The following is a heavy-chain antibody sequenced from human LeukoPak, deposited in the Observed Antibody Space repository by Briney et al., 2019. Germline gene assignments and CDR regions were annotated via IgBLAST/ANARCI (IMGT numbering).Heavy chain of an antibody. D-gene: IGHD3-16*01. CDR2: ISSNGIST. Sequence: GGSLRLSCAASGFTFSSYPMHWVRQAPGKGLEYVSAISSNGISTFYANSVKDRFTISRDNSKNTLYLQMNSLTAEDTAVYYCAKVRWGSDNALDSWGQGTLVTGSS. CDR1: GFTFSSYP. CDR3: AKVRWGSDNALDS. V-gene: IGHV3-64*01. J-gene: IGHJ4*02.